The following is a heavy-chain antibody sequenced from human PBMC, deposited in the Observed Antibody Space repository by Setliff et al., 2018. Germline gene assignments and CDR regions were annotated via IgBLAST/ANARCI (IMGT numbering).Heavy chain of an antibody. CDR1: GYSFRLYA. CDR2: MNIDNGKT. Sequence: ASVKVSCKASGYSFRLYAIHWLRRAPGQRFEWMGWMNIDNGKTEFSQDFQDRVTFTRDTSADIAYMDLSGLRSDDMAVYYCARGYCDGIGCPAPLYYFDSWGQGTLVTVSS. CDR3: ARGYCDGIGCPAPLYYFDS. J-gene: IGHJ4*02. V-gene: IGHV1-3*03. D-gene: IGHD2-21*01.